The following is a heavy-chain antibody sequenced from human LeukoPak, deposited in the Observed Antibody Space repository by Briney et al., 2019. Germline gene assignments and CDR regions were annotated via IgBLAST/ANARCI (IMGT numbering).Heavy chain of an antibody. J-gene: IGHJ4*02. D-gene: IGHD3-16*02. V-gene: IGHV7-4-1*02. Sequence: ASVEVSCKASGYTFTNYAMNWVRQAPGQGLQWMGWIHPSTGNPTYAQGFTGRFVFSLDTSVSTTYLQIRSLKAEDTAVYYCARAFQSLGGLSLPDFWGQGTLVTVSS. CDR2: IHPSTGNP. CDR1: GYTFTNYA. CDR3: ARAFQSLGGLSLPDF.